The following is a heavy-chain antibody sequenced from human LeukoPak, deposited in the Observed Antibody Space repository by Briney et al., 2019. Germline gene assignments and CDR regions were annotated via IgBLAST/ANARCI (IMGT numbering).Heavy chain of an antibody. D-gene: IGHD5-24*01. CDR2: IYYSGST. Sequence: PSETLSLTCGVSGGSVSSGSYYWSWIRQPPGKGLEWIGYIYYSGSTNYSPSLKSRVTISVDTSKNQFSLKLTSVTAADTAVYYCASVRSGRYYFDYWGQGTLVTVSS. CDR3: ASVRSGRYYFDY. CDR1: GGSVSSGSYY. J-gene: IGHJ4*02. V-gene: IGHV4-61*01.